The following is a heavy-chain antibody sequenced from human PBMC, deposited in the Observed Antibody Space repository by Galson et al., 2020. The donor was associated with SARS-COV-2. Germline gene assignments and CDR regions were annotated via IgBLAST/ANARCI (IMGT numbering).Heavy chain of an antibody. Sequence: SETLSLTCAVYGGSFSDYSWTWVRQPPGKGLEWIGEISHSGSTNYSPPLKSRVFMSVDTSKNQFSLKLRSVTAADTAVYYCARGGSRPIMVFDYYYFYMDVWGKGTTVTVS. CDR1: GGSFSDYS. V-gene: IGHV4-34*01. J-gene: IGHJ6*03. D-gene: IGHD2-8*01. CDR2: ISHSGST. CDR3: ARGGSRPIMVFDYYYFYMDV.